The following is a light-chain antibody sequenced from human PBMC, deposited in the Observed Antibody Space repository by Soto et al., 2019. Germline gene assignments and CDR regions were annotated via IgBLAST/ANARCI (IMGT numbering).Light chain of an antibody. CDR3: ASWDDSLSGLVV. J-gene: IGLJ2*01. CDR2: RNS. CDR1: SSNIGSNY. Sequence: QPVLTQPPSASGTPGQRVTISCSGSSSNIGSNYVFWYQQLPGTAPKVLMYRNSQRPSGVPDRFSGSKSGTSASLAISGLRSEDEADYYCASWDDSLSGLVVFGGGTKLTVL. V-gene: IGLV1-47*01.